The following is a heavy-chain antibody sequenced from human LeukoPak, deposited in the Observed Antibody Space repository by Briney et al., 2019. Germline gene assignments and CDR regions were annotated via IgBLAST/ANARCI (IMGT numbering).Heavy chain of an antibody. CDR1: GFTFSSYG. CDR2: ISGSGGST. CDR3: ARGNPIFYGEGNYFDY. J-gene: IGHJ4*02. V-gene: IGHV3-23*01. D-gene: IGHD3-10*01. Sequence: GGSLRLSCAASGFTFSSYGMSWVRQAPGKGLEWVSAISGSGGSTYYADSVKGRFTISRDNSKNTLYLQMNSLRAEDTAVYYCARGNPIFYGEGNYFDYWGQGTLVTVSS.